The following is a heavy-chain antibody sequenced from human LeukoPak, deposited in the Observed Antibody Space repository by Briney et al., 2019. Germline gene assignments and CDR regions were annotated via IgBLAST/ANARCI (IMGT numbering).Heavy chain of an antibody. Sequence: GGSLRLSCAASGFTFSTYGMSWVRQAPGKGLEWVSGISSGGGSTYYADSVKGRSTISRDNSKNTLYLQMTSLRAEDTAVYYCAKALHVYYYGVDVWGQGTTVTVSS. CDR3: AKALHVYYYGVDV. J-gene: IGHJ6*02. V-gene: IGHV3-23*01. CDR1: GFTFSTYG. CDR2: ISSGGGST. D-gene: IGHD3-10*02.